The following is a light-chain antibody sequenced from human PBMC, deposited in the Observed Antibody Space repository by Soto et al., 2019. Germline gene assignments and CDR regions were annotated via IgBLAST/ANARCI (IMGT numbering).Light chain of an antibody. V-gene: IGKV1-27*01. CDR2: AAS. Sequence: DIQMTQSPSSLSASVGDRVTITCRASQGIRHYLAWYQQKPGKVPKLLIYAASTLQSGVLSRFSGSGSGTDLTVTISSLQTEYAATYYCQKYNSAPLTFGPGTKVDIK. CDR3: QKYNSAPLT. CDR1: QGIRHY. J-gene: IGKJ3*01.